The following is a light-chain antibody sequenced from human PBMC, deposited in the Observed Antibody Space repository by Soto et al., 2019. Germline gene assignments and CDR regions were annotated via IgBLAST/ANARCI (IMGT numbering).Light chain of an antibody. Sequence: DIQMTQSPSSLSASVGDRVTITCQASQDISNYLNWYQQKPGKAPKRLIYAASSLQSGVPSRFRGSRSGTEFTLTISSLQPEDFATYYCLQHDSNVWTFGQGTKVDIK. V-gene: IGKV1-17*01. CDR1: QDISNY. CDR2: AAS. CDR3: LQHDSNVWT. J-gene: IGKJ1*01.